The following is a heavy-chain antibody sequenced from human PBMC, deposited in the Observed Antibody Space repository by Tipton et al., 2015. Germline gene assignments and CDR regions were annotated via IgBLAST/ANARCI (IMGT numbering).Heavy chain of an antibody. CDR3: ARDLEHGMDV. J-gene: IGHJ6*02. V-gene: IGHV4-34*01. CDR1: GESFSKYY. CDR2: INDSGKS. Sequence: TLSLTCAVSGESFSKYYWSWIRQSPGKGLEWIGEINDSGKSNYNPSLKSRVTISVDTSKNQFSLKMSSVTAADTAVYFCARDLEHGMDVWGQGTTVTVS.